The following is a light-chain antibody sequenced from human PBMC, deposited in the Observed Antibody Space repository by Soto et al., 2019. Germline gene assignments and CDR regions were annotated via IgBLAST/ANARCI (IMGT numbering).Light chain of an antibody. J-gene: IGLJ2*01. Sequence: QSALTQPPSASGSPGQSVTISCTGTSSDVGGYNCVSWYQQHPGKAPKLMIYEVSKRPSGVPDRFSGSKSGNTASLTVSGLQAEDEADYYCSSYAGSNIPVVFGGGPQLTVL. V-gene: IGLV2-8*01. CDR3: SSYAGSNIPVV. CDR1: SSDVGGYNC. CDR2: EVS.